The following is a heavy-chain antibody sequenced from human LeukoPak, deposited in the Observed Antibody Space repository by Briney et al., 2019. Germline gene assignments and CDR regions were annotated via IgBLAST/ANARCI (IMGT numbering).Heavy chain of an antibody. Sequence: GGSLRLSCAASGFTFSSYEMNWVRQAPGKGLEWVSYISSSGSTIYYADSVKGRFTISRDNAKNSLYLQVNSLRAEDTAVYYCVRGVADSYGQFDNWGQGTLVTVSS. V-gene: IGHV3-48*03. CDR2: ISSSGSTI. D-gene: IGHD3-10*01. J-gene: IGHJ4*02. CDR3: VRGVADSYGQFDN. CDR1: GFTFSSYE.